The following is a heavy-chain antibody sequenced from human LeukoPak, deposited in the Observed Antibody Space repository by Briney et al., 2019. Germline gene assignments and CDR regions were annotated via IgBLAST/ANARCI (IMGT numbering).Heavy chain of an antibody. V-gene: IGHV3-7*01. J-gene: IGHJ4*02. CDR1: GFTFSNYW. Sequence: GGSLRLSCAAPGFTFSNYWMSWVRQAPGKGLEWVANIKQDGSERYYVDSVKGRFTISRDNAKNSLYLQMNSLRAEDTAVYYCARGNYDFWSGYYRPYYFDYWGQGTLVTVSS. CDR2: IKQDGSER. CDR3: ARGNYDFWSGYYRPYYFDY. D-gene: IGHD3-3*01.